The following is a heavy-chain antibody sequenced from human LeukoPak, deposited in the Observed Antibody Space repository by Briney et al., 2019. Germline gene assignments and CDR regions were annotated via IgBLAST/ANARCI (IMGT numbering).Heavy chain of an antibody. D-gene: IGHD3-10*01. V-gene: IGHV3-48*03. CDR2: ISSSGSTI. CDR1: GFTFSSYE. Sequence: GVSLRLSCAASGFTFSSYEMNWVRQAPGKGLEWVSYISSSGSTIYYADSVKGRFTISRDNAKNSLYLQMNSLRAEDTAVYYCARDALWFGSPGWFDPWGQGTLVTVSS. CDR3: ARDALWFGSPGWFDP. J-gene: IGHJ5*02.